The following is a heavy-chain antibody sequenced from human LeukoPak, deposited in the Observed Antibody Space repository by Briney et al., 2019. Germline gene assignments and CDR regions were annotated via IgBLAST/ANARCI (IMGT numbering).Heavy chain of an antibody. V-gene: IGHV4-39*07. CDR3: ARVVISGWYMGFDD. CDR2: IYYSGST. Sequence: PSETLSLTCTVSGGSLSGRKFYWAWIRPPPGTGLGWIGCIYYSGSTYYNPSIKSRVTISVDTSKHQFSLKLSSVTAADTAVYYCARVVISGWYMGFDDWGQGTLVTVSS. CDR1: GGSLSGRKFY. J-gene: IGHJ4*02. D-gene: IGHD6-19*01.